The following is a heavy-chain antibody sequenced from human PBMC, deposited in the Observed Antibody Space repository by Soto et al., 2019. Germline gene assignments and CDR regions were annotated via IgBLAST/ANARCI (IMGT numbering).Heavy chain of an antibody. CDR2: ISYRGTT. Sequence: ILPLPWNLSGGRMISFNYYWPWIRQPPGKGLEWVGHISYRGTTFYNPSLKSRATVSMDTSNSQFSLKLASVTAADTAVYYCDRTEGTYTWSSEFEYWGQGTLVTVSS. CDR3: DRTEGTYTWSSEFEY. V-gene: IGHV4-30-4*01. D-gene: IGHD3-16*01. J-gene: IGHJ4*02. CDR1: GGRMISFNYY.